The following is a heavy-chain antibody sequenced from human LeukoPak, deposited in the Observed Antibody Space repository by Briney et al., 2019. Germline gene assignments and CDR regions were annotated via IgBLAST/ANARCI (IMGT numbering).Heavy chain of an antibody. V-gene: IGHV3-23*01. CDR1: GFTFGSYA. D-gene: IGHD6-19*01. CDR2: ISGSGGSA. CDR3: ARLVAGTGDY. J-gene: IGHJ4*02. Sequence: GGSLRLSCAASGFTFGSYAMSWVRQAPGKGLEWVSAISGSGGSAYYADSVKGRFTISRDNSKNTLYLQMNSLRAEDTAVYYCARLVAGTGDYWGQGTLVTVSS.